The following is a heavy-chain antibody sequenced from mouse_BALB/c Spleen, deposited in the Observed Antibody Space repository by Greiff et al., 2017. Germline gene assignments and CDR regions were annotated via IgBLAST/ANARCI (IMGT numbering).Heavy chain of an antibody. D-gene: IGHD1-1*01. CDR3: TRLGYYYGSSRAMDY. V-gene: IGHV1S22*01. J-gene: IGHJ4*01. CDR1: GYTFTSYW. Sequence: LQQPGSELVRPGASVKLSCKASGYTFTSYWMHWVKQRPGQGLEWIGNIYPGSGSTNYDEKFKSKATLTVDTSSSTAYMQLSSLTSEDSAVYYCTRLGYYYGSSRAMDYWGQGTSVTVSS. CDR2: IYPGSGST.